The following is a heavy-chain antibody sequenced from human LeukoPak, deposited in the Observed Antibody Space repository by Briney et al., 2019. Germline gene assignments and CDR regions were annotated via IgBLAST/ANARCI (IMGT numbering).Heavy chain of an antibody. V-gene: IGHV3-21*04. Sequence: GGSLRLSCAASGFTFSSYSMNWVRQAPGKGLEWVSSISSSSSYIYYADSVKGRFTISRDNAKKSLYLQMGSLTTDDTAFYYCAAKKGGTASFDYWGQGTLVTVSP. J-gene: IGHJ4*02. D-gene: IGHD1-7*01. CDR2: ISSSSSYI. CDR3: AAKKGGTASFDY. CDR1: GFTFSSYS.